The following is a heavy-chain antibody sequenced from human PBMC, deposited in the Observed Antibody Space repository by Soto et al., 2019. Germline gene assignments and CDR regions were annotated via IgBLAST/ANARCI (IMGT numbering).Heavy chain of an antibody. D-gene: IGHD4-17*01. Sequence: QVQLVESGGGVVQPARSLRLSCAASGFAFNSYAMHWIRQAPGKGLEWVAVISFNGTNKYYADSVKGRFTISRDNSKNTLYLQMSSLRAEDTANYYCARVDYRYSTEISYYYRYGMDVWGQGTTVTVSS. CDR2: ISFNGTNK. CDR3: ARVDYRYSTEISYYYRYGMDV. J-gene: IGHJ6*02. V-gene: IGHV3-30-3*01. CDR1: GFAFNSYA.